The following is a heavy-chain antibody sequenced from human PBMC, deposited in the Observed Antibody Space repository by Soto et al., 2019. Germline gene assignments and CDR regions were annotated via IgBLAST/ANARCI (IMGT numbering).Heavy chain of an antibody. CDR1: GQTNTGYY. Sequence: APVTVSRKAAGQTNTGYYMDWVRQAPGQGLEWMGWINPNSGGTNYAQKFQGWVTMTRDTSISTAYMELSRLRSDDTAVYYCARGEAAMFAAFDIWGQGTMVTVSS. CDR2: INPNSGGT. V-gene: IGHV1-2*04. J-gene: IGHJ3*02. D-gene: IGHD2-2*01. CDR3: ARGEAAMFAAFDI.